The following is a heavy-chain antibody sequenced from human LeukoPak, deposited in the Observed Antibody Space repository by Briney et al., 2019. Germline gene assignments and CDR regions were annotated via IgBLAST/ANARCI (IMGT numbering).Heavy chain of an antibody. D-gene: IGHD6-13*01. CDR1: GYTFTGYY. Sequence: ASVKVSCKASGYTFTGYYMHWVRQAPGQGLERMGWINPNSGGTNYAQKFQGRVTMTRDTSISTAYMELSRLRSDDTAVYYCARNRHSSSWYTFDYWGQGTLVTVSS. CDR3: ARNRHSSSWYTFDY. CDR2: INPNSGGT. J-gene: IGHJ4*02. V-gene: IGHV1-2*02.